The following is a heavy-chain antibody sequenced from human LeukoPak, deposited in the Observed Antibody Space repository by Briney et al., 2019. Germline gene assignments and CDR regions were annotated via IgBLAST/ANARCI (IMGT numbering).Heavy chain of an antibody. J-gene: IGHJ5*02. CDR3: ARDVRRTDFWSGYSQNWFDP. CDR2: IKQDGSEK. CDR1: GFTFSSYW. Sequence: PGGSLRLSCAASGFTFSSYWMSWVRQAPGKGLEWVANIKQDGSEKYYVDSVKGRFTISRDNAKNSLYLQMNSLRAEDTAVYYCARDVRRTDFWSGYSQNWFDPWGQGTLVTVSS. D-gene: IGHD3-3*01. V-gene: IGHV3-7*01.